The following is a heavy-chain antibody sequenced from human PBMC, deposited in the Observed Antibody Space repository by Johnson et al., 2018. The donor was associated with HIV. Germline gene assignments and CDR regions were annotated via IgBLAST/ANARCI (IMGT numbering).Heavy chain of an antibody. CDR1: GFTFSSYA. CDR2: ISYDGSNK. CDR3: ASFAAAGDAFDI. V-gene: IGHV3-30*04. J-gene: IGHJ3*02. D-gene: IGHD6-13*01. Sequence: QVQLVESGGGLVQPGGSLRLSCAASGFTFSSYAMHWVRQAPGKGLEWVAVISYDGSNKSYADSVKGRFTISRDNSKNTLYLQMNSLRAEDTAVYYCASFAAAGDAFDIWGQGTMVTVSS.